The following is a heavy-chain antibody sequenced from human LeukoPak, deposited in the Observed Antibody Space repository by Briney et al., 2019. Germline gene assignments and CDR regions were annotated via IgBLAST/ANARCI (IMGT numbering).Heavy chain of an antibody. CDR1: GYTFTGYY. CDR2: INPNNGGT. CDR3: ARYSNSGGDY. Sequence: ASVTVSCKASGYTFTGYYIHWVRQAPSQGLGWMGWINPNNGGTNYAQTFQGRVTMTRDTSISTASMELSRLRSDDSAVYFCARYSNSGGDYWGQGSLVTVSS. V-gene: IGHV1-2*02. J-gene: IGHJ4*02. D-gene: IGHD7-27*01.